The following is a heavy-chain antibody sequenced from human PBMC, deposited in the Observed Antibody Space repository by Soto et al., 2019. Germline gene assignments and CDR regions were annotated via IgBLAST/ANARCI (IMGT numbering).Heavy chain of an antibody. CDR2: IDWDDDK. J-gene: IGHJ6*02. D-gene: IGHD3-3*01. Sequence: SGPTLVNPTQTLTLTCTFSGFSLSTSGMCVSWIRQPPGKALEWLALIDWDDDKYYSTSLKTRLTISKDTSKNQVVLTMTNMDPMDTATYYCARIRGYDFWSGYPPETTHYYYYYGMDVWGQGTTVTVSS. V-gene: IGHV2-70*01. CDR1: GFSLSTSGMC. CDR3: ARIRGYDFWSGYPPETTHYYYYYGMDV.